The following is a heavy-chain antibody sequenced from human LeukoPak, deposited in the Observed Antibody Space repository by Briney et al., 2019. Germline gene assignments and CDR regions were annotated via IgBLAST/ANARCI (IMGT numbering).Heavy chain of an antibody. D-gene: IGHD4-17*01. J-gene: IGHJ4*02. CDR3: ARALHYGSYYFDY. CDR2: IYYSGST. V-gene: IGHV4-59*01. CDR1: GGSISSYY. Sequence: PSETLSLTCTVSGGSISSYYWSWIRQPPGKGLEWIGYIYYSGSTNYNPSLKSRVTISVDTSKNQFSLKLSSVTAADTAVYYCARALHYGSYYFDYWGQGTLVTVSS.